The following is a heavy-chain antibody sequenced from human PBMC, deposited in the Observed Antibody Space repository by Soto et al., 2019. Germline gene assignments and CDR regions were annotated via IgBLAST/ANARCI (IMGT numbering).Heavy chain of an antibody. CDR3: AKDFIEHGWPVDYYYMDV. J-gene: IGHJ6*03. D-gene: IGHD6-19*01. CDR1: GFTFSSYA. V-gene: IGHV3-23*01. Sequence: GGSLRLSCAASGFTFSSYAMSWVRQAPGKGLEWVSAISGSGGSTYYADSVKGRFTISRDNSKNTLYLQMNSLRAEDTAVYYCAKDFIEHGWPVDYYYMDVWGKGTTVTVSS. CDR2: ISGSGGST.